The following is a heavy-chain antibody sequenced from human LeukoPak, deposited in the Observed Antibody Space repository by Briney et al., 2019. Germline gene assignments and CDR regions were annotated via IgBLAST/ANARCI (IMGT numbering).Heavy chain of an antibody. D-gene: IGHD3-16*01. Sequence: PGGSLRLSCAASGFTFSNAWMNWVRQAPGKGLEWVSSISSSSSYIYYADSVKGRFTISRDNAKNSLYLQMNSLRAEDTAVYYCARDPGGIRYDYWGQGTLVTVSS. V-gene: IGHV3-21*01. CDR1: GFTFSNAW. CDR2: ISSSSSYI. J-gene: IGHJ4*02. CDR3: ARDPGGIRYDY.